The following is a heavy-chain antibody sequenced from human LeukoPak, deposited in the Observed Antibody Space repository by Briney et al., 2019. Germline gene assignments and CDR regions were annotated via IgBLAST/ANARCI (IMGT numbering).Heavy chain of an antibody. D-gene: IGHD5-18*01. CDR1: VYTFTSYG. CDR3: TREDGLVVDTAMVLDY. J-gene: IGHJ4*02. CDR2: ISAYNGNT. Sequence: ASVKLSFKASVYTFTSYGISWVRQAPGQGLEWMGWISAYNGNTNYAQKLQGRVTMTTATSTSTAYMEPRSLRSDDTAVYYCTREDGLVVDTAMVLDYWGEGTLVTVYS. V-gene: IGHV1-18*04.